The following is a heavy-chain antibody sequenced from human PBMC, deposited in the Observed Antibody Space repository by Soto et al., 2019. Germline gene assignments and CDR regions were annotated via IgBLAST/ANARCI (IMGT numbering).Heavy chain of an antibody. CDR2: ISYDGSNK. CDR3: AKDSSSGWYGLIDY. CDR1: GFTFSSYG. V-gene: IGHV3-30*18. D-gene: IGHD6-19*01. J-gene: IGHJ4*02. Sequence: PGGSLRLSCAASGFTFSSYGMHWVRQAPGKGLEWVAVISYDGSNKYYADSVKGRFTISRDNSKNTLYLQMNSLRAEDTAVYYCAKDSSSGWYGLIDYWGQGTLVTVSS.